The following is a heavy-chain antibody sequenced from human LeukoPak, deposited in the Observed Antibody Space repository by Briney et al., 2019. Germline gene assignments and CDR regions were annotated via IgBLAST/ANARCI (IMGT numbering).Heavy chain of an antibody. CDR2: INPNSGGT. J-gene: IGHJ4*02. D-gene: IGHD3-10*01. CDR3: ARDFVVRGVRKFSFDY. V-gene: IGHV1-2*06. Sequence: ASVKVSCKASGYTFTGHYMHWVRQAPGQGLEWMGRINPNSGGTNYAQKFQGRVTMTRDTSISTAYMELSRLRSDDTAVYYCARDFVVRGVRKFSFDYWGQGTLVTVSS. CDR1: GYTFTGHY.